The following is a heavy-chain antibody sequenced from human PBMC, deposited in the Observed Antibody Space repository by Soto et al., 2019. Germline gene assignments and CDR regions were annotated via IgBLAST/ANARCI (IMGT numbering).Heavy chain of an antibody. D-gene: IGHD3-3*01. CDR2: ITASDDKT. Sequence: PVGSLRLSCAASGFTFSSSAMTWVRQAPGKGLEWVSGITASDDKTFYADSLKGRFTISRDNSKNTLYLQMNSLRAEDTAVYYCAKTRYEFWSGSDYWGEGTVVTVSS. J-gene: IGHJ4*02. CDR1: GFTFSSSA. CDR3: AKTRYEFWSGSDY. V-gene: IGHV3-23*01.